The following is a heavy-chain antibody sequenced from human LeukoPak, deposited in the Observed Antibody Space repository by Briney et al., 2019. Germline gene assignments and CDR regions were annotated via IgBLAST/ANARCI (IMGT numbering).Heavy chain of an antibody. D-gene: IGHD6-19*01. CDR2: IYYRGST. CDR1: GGSISSYY. CDR3: ARHSGGSGWSYGAFDI. Sequence: SETLSLTCTVSGGSISSYYWSWIRQPPGQGLEWIGHIYYRGSTNYNPFLKSRVTISVDTSKNQFSLRLSSLTAADTAVYYCARHSGGSGWSYGAFDIWGQGTMVTVSS. J-gene: IGHJ3*02. V-gene: IGHV4-59*01.